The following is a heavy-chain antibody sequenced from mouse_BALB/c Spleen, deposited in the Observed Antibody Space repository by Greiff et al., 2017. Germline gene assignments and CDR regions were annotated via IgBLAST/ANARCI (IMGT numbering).Heavy chain of an antibody. CDR2: IDPENGNT. CDR1: GFNITDYY. J-gene: IGHJ4*01. Sequence: EVQVQQSGAELVRPGALVKLSCKASGFNITDYYMHWVKQRPEQGLEWIGWIDPENGNTIYDPKFQGKASITADTSSNTAYLQLSSLTSEDTAVYYCAKNYGYSMDYWGQGTSVTVSS. D-gene: IGHD1-1*01. V-gene: IGHV14-1*02. CDR3: AKNYGYSMDY.